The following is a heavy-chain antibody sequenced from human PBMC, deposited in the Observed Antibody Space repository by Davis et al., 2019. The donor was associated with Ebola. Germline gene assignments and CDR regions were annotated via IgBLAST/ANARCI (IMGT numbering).Heavy chain of an antibody. J-gene: IGHJ4*02. D-gene: IGHD3-10*01. CDR3: ARQAMRHYGSGSYGY. V-gene: IGHV5-10-1*01. Sequence: KVSCKGSGYSFTSYWISWVRQMPGKGLEWMGRIDPSDSYTNYSPSFQGHVTISADKSISTAYLQWSSLKASDTAMYYCARQAMRHYGSGSYGYWGQGTLVTVSS. CDR1: GYSFTSYW. CDR2: IDPSDSYT.